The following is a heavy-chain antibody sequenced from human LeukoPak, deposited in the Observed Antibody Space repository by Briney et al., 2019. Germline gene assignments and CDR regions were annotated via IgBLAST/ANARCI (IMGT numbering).Heavy chain of an antibody. J-gene: IGHJ4*02. CDR1: GFTFSSYD. CDR3: SKKGQNGDYGKPD. Sequence: PGGSLRLSCAASGFTFSSYDMYWVRQAPGKGLECAASISRNSGAYTYYAASVKGRFTISRDNSRSTLYLQMNGLRAEDTAVYYCSKKGQNGDYGKPDWGQGTLVTVSS. CDR2: ISRNSGAYT. D-gene: IGHD4-17*01. V-gene: IGHV3-23*01.